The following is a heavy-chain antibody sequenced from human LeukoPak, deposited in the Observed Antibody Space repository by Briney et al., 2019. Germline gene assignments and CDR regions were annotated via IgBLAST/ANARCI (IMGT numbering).Heavy chain of an antibody. CDR1: GFTFSSNW. CDR3: AKTLMYGVPAAIDGGGDY. D-gene: IGHD2-2*01. V-gene: IGHV3-74*01. CDR2: INEDGSTT. Sequence: GGSLRLSCAASGFTFSSNWMHWVRQAPGEGLVWVSRINEDGSTTNYADSVKGRSTIFRDNAKNTLYLQMNSLRAEDTAVYYCAKTLMYGVPAAIDGGGDYWGQGTLVTVSS. J-gene: IGHJ4*02.